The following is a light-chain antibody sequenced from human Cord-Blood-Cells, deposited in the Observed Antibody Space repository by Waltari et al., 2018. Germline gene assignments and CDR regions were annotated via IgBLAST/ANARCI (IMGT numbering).Light chain of an antibody. CDR2: DVS. V-gene: IGLV2-11*01. J-gene: IGLJ3*02. Sequence: QSALTQPRSVSGSPGQSVTISCTGPSSDVGGYNYVSWYQQHPGKAPKLMIYDVSKRPSGVPDRFSGSKSGNTDSLTISGLQAEDEADYYCCSYAGSYTLVFGGGAKLTVL. CDR1: SSDVGGYNY. CDR3: CSYAGSYTLV.